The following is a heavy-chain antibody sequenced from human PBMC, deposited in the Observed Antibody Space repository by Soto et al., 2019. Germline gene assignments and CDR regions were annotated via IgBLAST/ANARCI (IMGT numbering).Heavy chain of an antibody. CDR1: GLTFSGST. CDR2: IRDKANSYAT. V-gene: IGHV3-73*01. Sequence: GGSLRLSCAASGLTFSGSTMHWVRQASGKGLEWVGRIRDKANSYATEYAASVKGRFTISRDDSQNTAYLQMNSLKTDDTAVYYCSTGTTAITIKNYYYLDVWGKGTTVTVSS. D-gene: IGHD3-9*01. J-gene: IGHJ6*03. CDR3: STGTTAITIKNYYYLDV.